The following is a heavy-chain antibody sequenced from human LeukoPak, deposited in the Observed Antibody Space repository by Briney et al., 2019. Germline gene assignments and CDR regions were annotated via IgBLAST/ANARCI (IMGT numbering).Heavy chain of an antibody. J-gene: IGHJ6*03. V-gene: IGHV4-4*07. CDR3: ARDTAMAYYYYYYMDV. CDR1: GGSISSYY. D-gene: IGHD5-18*01. Sequence: TSETLSLTCTVSGGSISSYYWSWIRQPAGKGLEWIGRIYTSGSTNYNPSLKSRVTMSVDTSKNQFSLKLSSVTAADTAVYYCARDTAMAYYYYYYMDVWGKGTTVTVSS. CDR2: IYTSGST.